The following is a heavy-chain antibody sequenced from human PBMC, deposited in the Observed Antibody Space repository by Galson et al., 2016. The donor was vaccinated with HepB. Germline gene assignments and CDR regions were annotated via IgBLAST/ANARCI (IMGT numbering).Heavy chain of an antibody. CDR1: GFTFGSYT. V-gene: IGHV3-21*04. D-gene: IGHD2-2*01. Sequence: SLRLSCAASGFTFGSYTMNWVRQAPGKGLECVSSIGSRSTYIYYADSVKGRFTISRDNSKNTLYLQMNSLRAEDTAEYYCAKKALYQTPRPLDYWGQGTLVTVSS. CDR2: IGSRSTYI. J-gene: IGHJ4*02. CDR3: AKKALYQTPRPLDY.